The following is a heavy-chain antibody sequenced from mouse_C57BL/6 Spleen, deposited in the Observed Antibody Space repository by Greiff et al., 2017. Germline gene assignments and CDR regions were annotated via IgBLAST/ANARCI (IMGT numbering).Heavy chain of an antibody. D-gene: IGHD1-1*01. CDR2: IRNKANGYTT. V-gene: IGHV7-3*01. J-gene: IGHJ4*01. CDR3: ARWGLGSSSYYYAMDY. CDR1: GFTFTDYY. Sequence: EVKVVESGGGLVQPGGSLSLSCAASGFTFTDYYMSWVRQPPGKALEWLGFIRNKANGYTTEYSASVKGRFTISRDNSQSILYLQMNALRAEDSATYYCARWGLGSSSYYYAMDYWGQGTSVTVSS.